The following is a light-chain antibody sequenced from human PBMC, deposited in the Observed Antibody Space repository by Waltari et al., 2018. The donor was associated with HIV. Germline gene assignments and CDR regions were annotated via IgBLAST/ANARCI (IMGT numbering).Light chain of an antibody. CDR1: SRHSSYA. V-gene: IGLV4-69*01. CDR2: FNRDGSH. Sequence: QLVLTQSPSASASLGAAVKLTCTTSSRHSSYAIAAQPQQPEKGPRYLMKFNRDGSHSKGDGIPDRFSGSSSGAERYLTISSLQSEDEADYYCQTWGTLNLVFGGGTKLTVL. CDR3: QTWGTLNLV. J-gene: IGLJ3*02.